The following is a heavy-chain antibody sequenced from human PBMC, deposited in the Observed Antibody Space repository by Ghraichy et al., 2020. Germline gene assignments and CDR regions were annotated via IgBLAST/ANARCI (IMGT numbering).Heavy chain of an antibody. CDR1: GFTVSSNY. J-gene: IGHJ5*02. V-gene: IGHV3-53*03. CDR2: IYRGGYT. Sequence: GGSLRLSCAVSGFTVSSNYMSWVRQAAGKGLEWVSTIYRGGYTYSADSVKGRFTLSRDNSKNTLYLEMSSLRVEDTAVYYCARASANGFEPWGQGTLVTVSS. CDR3: ARASANGFEP.